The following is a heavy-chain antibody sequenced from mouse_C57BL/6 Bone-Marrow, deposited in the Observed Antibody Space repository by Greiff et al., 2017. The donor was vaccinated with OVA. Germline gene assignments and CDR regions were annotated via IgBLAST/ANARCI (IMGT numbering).Heavy chain of an antibody. V-gene: IGHV1-64*01. J-gene: IGHJ4*01. CDR3: ARCFGTDYYAMDY. D-gene: IGHD4-1*01. CDR2: IHPNSGST. CDR1: GYTFTSYW. Sequence: QVQLQQSGAELVKPGASVKLSCKASGYTFTSYWMHWVKQRPGQGLEWIGMIHPNSGSTNYNEKFKSKATLTVDKSSSTAYMQLSSLTSEDSAVYYCARCFGTDYYAMDYWGQGTSVTVSS.